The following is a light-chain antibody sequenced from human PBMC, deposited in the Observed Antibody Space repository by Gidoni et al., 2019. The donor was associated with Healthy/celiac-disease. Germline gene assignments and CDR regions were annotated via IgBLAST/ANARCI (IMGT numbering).Light chain of an antibody. V-gene: IGKV3-15*01. Sequence: EIVMTQSPATLSVSPGERATLSCRASQSVSSNLAWYQQKPGQAPRLLIYGASTRATGIPARFSGSGSGTEFTLTISSLQSEDFAVYYCQQYNNWPPRFGQXTKVEIK. CDR2: GAS. CDR3: QQYNNWPPR. J-gene: IGKJ1*01. CDR1: QSVSSN.